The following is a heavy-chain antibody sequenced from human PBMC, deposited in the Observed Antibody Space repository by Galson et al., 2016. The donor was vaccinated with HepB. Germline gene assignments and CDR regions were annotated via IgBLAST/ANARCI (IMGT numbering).Heavy chain of an antibody. V-gene: IGHV3-21*01. D-gene: IGHD6-6*01. J-gene: IGHJ2*01. Sequence: SLRLSCAASGFTFDNYTMHWLRQAPGKGLEWVSSVSQTRTYVYYADSVEGRFTISRDNAKNSLYLEMNSLRVEDTAVFYCARSLGWYFDVWGQGTLVTVSS. CDR1: GFTFDNYT. CDR2: VSQTRTYV. CDR3: ARSLGWYFDV.